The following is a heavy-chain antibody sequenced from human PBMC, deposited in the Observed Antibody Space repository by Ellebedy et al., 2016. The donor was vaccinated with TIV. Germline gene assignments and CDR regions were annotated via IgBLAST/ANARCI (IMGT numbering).Heavy chain of an antibody. V-gene: IGHV3-48*01. CDR2: ISSTYEI. Sequence: GESLKISCAGSGFTFTTNSVNWIRQTPGKGLEWISYISSTYEIWYADSVKGRFTISKDNAKNSLYLQMNSLRVEDTAVYYCVRDHNWAFDYWGQGTLVTVSS. CDR3: VRDHNWAFDY. CDR1: GFTFTTNS. D-gene: IGHD1-20*01. J-gene: IGHJ4*02.